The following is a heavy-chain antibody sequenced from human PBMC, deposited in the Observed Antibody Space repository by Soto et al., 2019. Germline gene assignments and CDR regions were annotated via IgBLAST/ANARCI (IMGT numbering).Heavy chain of an antibody. CDR1: GFTFSNYG. V-gene: IGHV3-23*01. CDR3: AKDSATFGRFDF. CDR2: ISGNGADT. J-gene: IGHJ4*02. Sequence: GGSLRLSCAASGFTFSNYGMSWVRQAPGKGLEWVATISGNGADTYYPDSVKGRFTISRDNSKNMVYLQMSSLRVDDMATYYCAKDSATFGRFDFWGQGTLVTVSS. D-gene: IGHD2-15*01.